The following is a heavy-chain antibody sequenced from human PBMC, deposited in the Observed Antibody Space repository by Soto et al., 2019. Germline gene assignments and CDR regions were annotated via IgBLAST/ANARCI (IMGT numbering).Heavy chain of an antibody. CDR2: IIPIFGTA. CDR1: GGTFSSYA. CDR3: ARENYYDSSGYSRYFDY. Sequence: SVKVSCKASGGTFSSYAISWVRQAPGQGLEWMGGIIPIFGTANYAQKFQGRVTITADESTSTAYMELSSLRSEDTAVYYCARENYYDSSGYSRYFDYWGQGTLVTVSS. J-gene: IGHJ4*02. V-gene: IGHV1-69*13. D-gene: IGHD3-22*01.